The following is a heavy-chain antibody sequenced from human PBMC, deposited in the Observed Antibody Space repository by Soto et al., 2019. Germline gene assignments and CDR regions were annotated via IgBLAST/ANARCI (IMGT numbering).Heavy chain of an antibody. Sequence: SETLSLTCTVSGASISTYYWIRVRQSPGKGLEWIGYIFYSDNTNYNPSLKSRVTISVDTSKNQFSLKLTSVTAADTAVYFCARGGETYYDFWSGFSPIDYWGQGALVTVSS. CDR1: GASISTYY. CDR2: IFYSDNT. J-gene: IGHJ4*02. CDR3: ARGGETYYDFWSGFSPIDY. V-gene: IGHV4-59*01. D-gene: IGHD3-3*01.